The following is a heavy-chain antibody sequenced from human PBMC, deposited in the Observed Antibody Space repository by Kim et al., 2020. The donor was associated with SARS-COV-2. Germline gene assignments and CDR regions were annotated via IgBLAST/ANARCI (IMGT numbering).Heavy chain of an antibody. CDR1: GGSISSNNW. CDR3: ARAQAYELDY. Sequence: SETLSLTCAVSGGSISSNNWWSWVRQPPGKGLEWIGEIYRSGDTNYNPSLKSRVTISVDKSKNQFSLRLSSVTAADTAMYYCARAQAYELDYWGQGTLVTVSS. D-gene: IGHD3-22*01. V-gene: IGHV4-4*02. J-gene: IGHJ4*02. CDR2: IYRSGDT.